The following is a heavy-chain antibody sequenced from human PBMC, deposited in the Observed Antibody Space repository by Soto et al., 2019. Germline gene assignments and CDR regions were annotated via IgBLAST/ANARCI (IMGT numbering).Heavy chain of an antibody. CDR2: INPNSGGT. J-gene: IGHJ6*02. CDR3: ARAASGYYYGMDV. CDR1: GYTFTGYY. D-gene: IGHD2-15*01. V-gene: IGHV1-2*02. Sequence: ASVKGSFKASGYTFTGYYMHWVRPAPGQVLEWMGWINPNSGGTNYAQNFQGRVTMTRDTSISTAYMELSRLRSDDTAVYYCARAASGYYYGMDVWGQGTTVTVSS.